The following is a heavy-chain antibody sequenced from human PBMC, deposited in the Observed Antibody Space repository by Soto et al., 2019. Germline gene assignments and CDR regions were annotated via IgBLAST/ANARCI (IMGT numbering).Heavy chain of an antibody. J-gene: IGHJ2*01. CDR1: GGTFSSYA. V-gene: IGHV1-69*12. CDR2: IIPIFGTA. D-gene: IGHD3-16*02. CDR3: ARDSMITAGGVIVGDWYFDL. Sequence: QVQLVQSGAEVKKPGSSVKVSCKASGGTFSSYAISWVRQAPGQGLEWMGGIIPIFGTANYAQKFQGRVTITADESTSTAYMELRSLRSEETAVNYCARDSMITAGGVIVGDWYFDLGGRGARVTVSS.